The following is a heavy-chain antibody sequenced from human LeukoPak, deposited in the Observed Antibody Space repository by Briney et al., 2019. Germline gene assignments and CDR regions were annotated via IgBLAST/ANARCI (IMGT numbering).Heavy chain of an antibody. V-gene: IGHV3-53*01. CDR2: IYSGGST. J-gene: IGHJ4*02. CDR1: GFTVSSNY. Sequence: GGSLRLSCAASGFTVSSNYMGWVRQAPGKGLEWVSVIYSGGSTYYADSVKGRFTISRDNSKNTLYLQMNSLRAEDTAVYYCARDLRRSNDYWGQGTLVTVSS. D-gene: IGHD5/OR15-5a*01. CDR3: ARDLRRSNDY.